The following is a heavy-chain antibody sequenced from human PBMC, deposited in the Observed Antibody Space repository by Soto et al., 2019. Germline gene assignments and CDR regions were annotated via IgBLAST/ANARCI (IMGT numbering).Heavy chain of an antibody. CDR1: GFTFSDYY. CDR3: AGDPYYYGSAF. V-gene: IGHV3-11*01. CDR2: ISGGGTTI. D-gene: IGHD3-10*01. J-gene: IGHJ4*02. Sequence: QVQLVESGGGLVKPGGSLRLSCAASGFTFSDYYMTWIRQAPGKGLEWVSKISGGGTTIYYADSVKGRFTVSRDNAKNSLYLQMNSLRAEDTAVYYCAGDPYYYGSAFWGQGTLVTVSS.